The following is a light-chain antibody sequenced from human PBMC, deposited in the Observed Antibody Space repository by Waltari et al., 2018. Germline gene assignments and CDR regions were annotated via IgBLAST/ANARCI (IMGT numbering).Light chain of an antibody. J-gene: IGLJ2*01. CDR1: SSNIGDGPD. V-gene: IGLV1-40*01. CDR2: GNS. Sequence: QSVLTQPPSVSGAPGQRVTISCTGTSSNIGDGPDVPWYQHFPGTAPKLLIYGNSNRPSGVPDRFSGSKSDTSASLTITGLQAEDEADYFCHSFDSSLSTGVVFGGGTKVTVL. CDR3: HSFDSSLSTGVV.